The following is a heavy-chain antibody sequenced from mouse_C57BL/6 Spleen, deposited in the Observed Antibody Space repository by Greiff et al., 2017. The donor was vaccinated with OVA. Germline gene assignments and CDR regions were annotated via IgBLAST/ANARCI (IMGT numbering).Heavy chain of an antibody. Sequence: VQGVESGAELVRPGTSVKVSCKASGYAFTNYLIEWVKQRPGQGLEWIGVINPGSGGTNYNEKFKGKATLTADKSSSTAYMQLSSLTSEDSAVYFCARSKNPYYFDYWGQGTTLTVSS. CDR2: INPGSGGT. V-gene: IGHV1-54*01. J-gene: IGHJ2*01. CDR1: GYAFTNYL. CDR3: ARSKNPYYFDY.